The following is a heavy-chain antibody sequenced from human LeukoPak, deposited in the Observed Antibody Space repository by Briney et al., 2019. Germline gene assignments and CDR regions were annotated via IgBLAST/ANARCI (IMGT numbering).Heavy chain of an antibody. CDR2: ISYDGSNK. D-gene: IGHD5-18*01. CDR3: ARDRGYSYGSLFDY. J-gene: IGHJ4*02. Sequence: GGSLRLSCAASGFTFSSYAMHWVRQAPGKGLEWVAVISYDGSNKYYADSVKGRFTISRDNSKDTLYLQMNSLRAEDTAVYYCARDRGYSYGSLFDYWGQGTLVTVSS. CDR1: GFTFSSYA. V-gene: IGHV3-30-3*01.